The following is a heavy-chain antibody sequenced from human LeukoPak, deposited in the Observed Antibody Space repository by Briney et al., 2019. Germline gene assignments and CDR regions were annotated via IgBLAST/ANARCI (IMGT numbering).Heavy chain of an antibody. CDR2: ISSSSSYT. Sequence: PGGSLRLSCAASGFTFSDYYMSWIRQAPGKGLEWVSYISSSSSYTNYANSVKGRFTISRDNAKNSLYLQLNSLRAEDTAVYYCTREDNWYFDLWGRGTLVTVSS. J-gene: IGHJ2*01. V-gene: IGHV3-11*05. CDR1: GFTFSDYY. CDR3: TREDNWYFDL.